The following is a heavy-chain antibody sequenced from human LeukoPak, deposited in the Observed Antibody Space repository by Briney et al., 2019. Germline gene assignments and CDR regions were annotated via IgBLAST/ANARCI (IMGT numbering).Heavy chain of an antibody. CDR2: IYTSGST. V-gene: IGHV4-4*09. Sequence: SETLSLTCTVSGGSISSYYWSWIRQSPGKGLEWIGYIYTSGSTNYNPSLKSRVTISVDTSKNQFSLKLSSVTAADTAVYYCARHSPQGWFDPWGQGTLVTLSS. J-gene: IGHJ5*02. CDR3: ARHSPQGWFDP. D-gene: IGHD1-26*01. CDR1: GGSISSYY.